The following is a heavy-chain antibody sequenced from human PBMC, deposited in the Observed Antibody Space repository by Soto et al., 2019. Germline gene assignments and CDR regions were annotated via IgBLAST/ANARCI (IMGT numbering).Heavy chain of an antibody. CDR1: GFPISSYV. J-gene: IGHJ3*02. CDR2: ITGGGDST. CDR3: TTVPSFMVRVLDAFDI. Sequence: GGSLIVSWGASGFPISSYVMTLVRPTQDKGLEWVSAITGGGDSTFYADSVRGRFTISRDNSKNTLYLQMNSLRAEDTAVYYCTTVPSFMVRVLDAFDIWGQGTMVTVSS. V-gene: IGHV3-23*01. D-gene: IGHD3-10*01.